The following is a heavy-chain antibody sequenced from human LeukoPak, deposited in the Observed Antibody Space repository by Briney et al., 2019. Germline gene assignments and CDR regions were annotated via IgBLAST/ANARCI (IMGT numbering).Heavy chain of an antibody. Sequence: SETLSLTCNVSGASISSSSYYWAWIRLPPGKGLEWIGTVYYSGHTYYNPSLKSRVTISADTSKNQFSLKLNSVTAADTAVYHCAKNGQSGFSFDPWGQGTLVTVSS. CDR2: VYYSGHT. J-gene: IGHJ5*02. CDR1: GASISSSSYY. V-gene: IGHV4-39*07. D-gene: IGHD1-26*01. CDR3: AKNGQSGFSFDP.